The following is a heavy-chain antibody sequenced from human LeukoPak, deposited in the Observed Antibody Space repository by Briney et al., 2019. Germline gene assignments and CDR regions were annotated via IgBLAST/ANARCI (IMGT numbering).Heavy chain of an antibody. CDR2: IYHSGST. CDR1: GYSISSGYY. CDR3: ARHGADYYDSSGYSDAFDI. V-gene: IGHV4-38-2*01. D-gene: IGHD3-22*01. J-gene: IGHJ3*02. Sequence: SETLSLTCAVSGYSISSGYYWGWIRQPPGKGLEWIGSIYHSGSTYYNPSLKSRVTISVDTSKNQFSLKLSSVTAADTAVYYCARHGADYYDSSGYSDAFDIWGQGTMVTVSS.